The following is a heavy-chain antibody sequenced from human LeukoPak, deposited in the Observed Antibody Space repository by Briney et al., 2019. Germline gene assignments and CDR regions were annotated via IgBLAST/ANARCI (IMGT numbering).Heavy chain of an antibody. CDR3: GAGYTWVDH. V-gene: IGHV3-30*03. CDR2: ISYDGTKK. J-gene: IGHJ4*02. CDR1: GFRFNNYG. D-gene: IGHD5-12*01. Sequence: GTSLRLSCAASGFRFNNYGMQWVRQAPGKGLDWVAVISYDGTKKYYADSVKGRFTISRDNSKNTLYLQMNSLRAEDTAVYYCGAGYTWVDHWGQGTLVTVSS.